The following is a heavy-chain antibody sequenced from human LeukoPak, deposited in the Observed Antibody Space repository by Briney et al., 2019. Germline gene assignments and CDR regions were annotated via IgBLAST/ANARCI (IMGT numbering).Heavy chain of an antibody. CDR2: IKSKADDKTS. D-gene: IGHD1-26*01. V-gene: IGHV3-15*01. Sequence: PGGSLRLSCEASGFTFRNSWMSWVRQAPGKGLEWVGRIKSKADDKTSDYAAHGRLTITITRANTKSSLFLHLSRLTVKANDLCFCTPDQGKWAPPYFDNWG. CDR3: TPDQGKWAPPYFDN. J-gene: IGHJ4*01. CDR1: GFTFRNSW.